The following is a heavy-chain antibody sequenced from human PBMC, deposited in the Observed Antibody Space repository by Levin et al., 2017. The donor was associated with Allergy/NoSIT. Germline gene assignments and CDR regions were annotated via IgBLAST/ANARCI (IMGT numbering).Heavy chain of an antibody. CDR3: ARDSTGQQLVLIQPGPFDI. J-gene: IGHJ3*02. V-gene: IGHV1-69*13. D-gene: IGHD6-13*01. CDR2: IIPIFGTA. CDR1: GGTFSSYA. Sequence: SVKVSCKASGGTFSSYAISWVRQAPGQGLEWMGGIIPIFGTANYAQKFQGRVTITADESTSTAYMELSSLRSEDTAVYYCARDSTGQQLVLIQPGPFDIWGQGTMVTVSS.